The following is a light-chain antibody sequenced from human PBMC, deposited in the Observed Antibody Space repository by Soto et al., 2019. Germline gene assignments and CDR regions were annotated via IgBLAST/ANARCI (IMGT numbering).Light chain of an antibody. J-gene: IGKJ3*01. CDR2: GAS. CDR1: QSVSSN. V-gene: IGKV3-15*01. CDR3: QQAGT. Sequence: EIGMTQSPATLSVSPGDRATLSCRASQSVSSNLSWYQQNPGQAPRLLIYGASTRATGIPARFSGSGSGTEFTLTISRRQSEDFAVYYCQQAGTFGPGTKVDIK.